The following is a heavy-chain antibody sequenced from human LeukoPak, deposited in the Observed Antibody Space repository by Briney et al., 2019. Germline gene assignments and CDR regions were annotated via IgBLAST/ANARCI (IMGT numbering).Heavy chain of an antibody. CDR2: IYHSGST. CDR1: GGSISSGGYS. Sequence: SETLSLTCAVSGGSISSGGYSWSWIRQPPGKGLEWIGYIYHSGSTYYNPSLKSRVTISVDRSKNQFSLKLSSVTAADTAVYYCARNYYYNMDVWGQGTTVTVSS. J-gene: IGHJ6*02. CDR3: ARNYYYNMDV. V-gene: IGHV4-30-2*01.